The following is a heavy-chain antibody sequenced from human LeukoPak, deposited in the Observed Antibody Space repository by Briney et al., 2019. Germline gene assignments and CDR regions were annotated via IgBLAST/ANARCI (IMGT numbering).Heavy chain of an antibody. CDR2: ITGSGSYT. D-gene: IGHD3-10*01. V-gene: IGHV3-23*01. Sequence: PGGSLRLSCAASGFSFTSYTMTWVRPAPGKGLEWVSAITGSGSYTYYADSVKGRFTISRDNSKNTLYLQMNSLRAEDTAFYYCAKLFYGSGDYWGQGTLVTVSS. J-gene: IGHJ4*02. CDR3: AKLFYGSGDY. CDR1: GFSFTSYT.